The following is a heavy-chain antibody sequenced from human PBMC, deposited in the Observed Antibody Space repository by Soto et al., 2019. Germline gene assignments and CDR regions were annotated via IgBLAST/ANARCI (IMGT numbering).Heavy chain of an antibody. J-gene: IGHJ4*02. CDR2: ISSDGSNK. V-gene: IGHV3-30*03. D-gene: IGHD4-17*01. CDR3: ARDLNYGLFDY. CDR1: GFTFSNYG. Sequence: PGGSLRLSCVASGFTFSNYGMHWVRQAPGKGLEWVAVISSDGSNKYYGDSMKGRFTISRDNSKNTLSLQVSSLRAEDTAVYYCARDLNYGLFDYWGQGTLVTVSS.